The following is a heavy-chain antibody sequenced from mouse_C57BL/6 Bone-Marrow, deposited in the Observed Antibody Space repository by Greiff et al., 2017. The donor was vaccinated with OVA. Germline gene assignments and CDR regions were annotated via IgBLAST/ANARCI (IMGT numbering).Heavy chain of an antibody. Sequence: EVKLMESGGDLVKPGGSLKLSCAASGFTFSSYGMSWVRQTPDKRLEWVATISSGGSYTYYPHSVKGRFTISRDNAKNTLYLQMSSLKSEDTAMYYCARQGAYYYGPAWFAYWGQGTLVTVSA. CDR3: ARQGAYYYGPAWFAY. CDR2: ISSGGSYT. V-gene: IGHV5-6*01. CDR1: GFTFSSYG. J-gene: IGHJ3*01. D-gene: IGHD1-1*01.